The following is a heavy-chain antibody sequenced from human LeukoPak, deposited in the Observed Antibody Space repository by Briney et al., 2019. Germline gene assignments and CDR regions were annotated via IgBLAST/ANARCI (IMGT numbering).Heavy chain of an antibody. V-gene: IGHV3-7*01. Sequence: GGSLRLSCTASGFTFSTYWMSWVRQAPGKGLEWVANIKEDGSEKYYGDSVKGRFTISRDNAKNSLYLQMNSLRAEDTAVYYCARDSSGYQWGQGTLVTVSS. CDR3: ARDSSGYQ. J-gene: IGHJ4*02. CDR2: IKEDGSEK. CDR1: GFTFSTYW. D-gene: IGHD3-22*01.